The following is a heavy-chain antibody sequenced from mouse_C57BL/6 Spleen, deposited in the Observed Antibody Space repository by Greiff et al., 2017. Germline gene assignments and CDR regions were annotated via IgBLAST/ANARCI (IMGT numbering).Heavy chain of an antibody. V-gene: IGHV1-82*01. CDR3: ASTIVTTYYYAMDY. D-gene: IGHD2-5*01. J-gene: IGHJ4*01. CDR1: GYAFSSSW. Sequence: VQLQQSGPELVKPGASVKISCKASGYAFSSSWMNWVKQRPGKGLEWIGRIYPGDGDTNYNGKFKGKATLTADKSSSTAYMQLSSLTSEDSAVYFCASTIVTTYYYAMDYWGQGTSVTVSS. CDR2: IYPGDGDT.